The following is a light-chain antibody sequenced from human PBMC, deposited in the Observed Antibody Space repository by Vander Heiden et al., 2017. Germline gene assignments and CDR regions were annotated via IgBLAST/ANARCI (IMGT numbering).Light chain of an antibody. J-gene: IGLJ3*02. V-gene: IGLV4-69*01. CDR3: QTWGTGLNWV. CDR1: SGHRDYA. CDR2: VNSDGSQ. Sequence: QLVLTQSPSASASLGASVKLTCPLSSGHRDYAIGWHQQQPEKGPRYLMKVNSDGSQIKGDGIPDRFSGSSSGAGRYRISSSLQSEDEGDYYCQTWGTGLNWVFGGGTKLTVL.